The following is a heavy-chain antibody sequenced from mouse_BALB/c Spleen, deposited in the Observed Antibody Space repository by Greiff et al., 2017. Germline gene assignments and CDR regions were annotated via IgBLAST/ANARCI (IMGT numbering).Heavy chain of an antibody. CDR1: GYSITSGYY. CDR3: ARVGTTVAY. V-gene: IGHV3-6*02. Sequence: EVHLVESGPGLVKPSQSLSLTCSVTGYSITSGYYWNWIRQFPGNKLEWMGYISYDGSNNYNPSLKNRISITRDTSKNQFFLKLNSVTTEDTATYYCARVGTTVAYWGQGTTLTVSS. CDR2: ISYDGSN. D-gene: IGHD1-1*01. J-gene: IGHJ2*01.